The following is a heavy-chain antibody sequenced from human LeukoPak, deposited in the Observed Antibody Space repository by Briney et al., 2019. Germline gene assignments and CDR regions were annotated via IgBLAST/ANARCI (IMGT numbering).Heavy chain of an antibody. CDR3: ASRSVGVPPYIDY. D-gene: IGHD2-15*01. CDR1: GFTFSSYW. CDR2: INSDGSST. V-gene: IGHV3-74*01. J-gene: IGHJ4*02. Sequence: GGSLRLSCAASGFTFSSYWMHWVRQAPGKGLVWVSRINSDGSSTSYADSVKGRFTISRDNAKNTLYLQMNSLRAEDTAVYYCASRSVGVPPYIDYWGQGTLVTVSS.